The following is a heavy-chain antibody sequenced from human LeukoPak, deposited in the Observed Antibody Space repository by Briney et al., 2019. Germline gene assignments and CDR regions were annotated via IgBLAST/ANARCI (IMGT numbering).Heavy chain of an antibody. CDR3: ASLYSSSWYWFDP. CDR2: IGAYNGNT. CDR1: GYTFTSHG. D-gene: IGHD6-13*01. J-gene: IGHJ5*02. V-gene: IGHV1-18*01. Sequence: ASVKVSCKASGYTFTSHGISWVRQAPGQGLEWMGWIGAYNGNTNYAQKLQGRVTMTTDTSTSTAYMELRSLRSDDTAVYYCASLYSSSWYWFDPWGQGTLVTVSS.